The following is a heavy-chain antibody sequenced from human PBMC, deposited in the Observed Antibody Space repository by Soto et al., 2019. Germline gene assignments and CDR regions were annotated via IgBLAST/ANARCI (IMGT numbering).Heavy chain of an antibody. Sequence: ASVKVSCKASGYTFTSYGISWVRQAPGQGLEWMGWISAYNGNTNYAQKLQGRVTMTTDTSTSTAYMELRSLRSDDTAVYYCAREMGYYGSGKNFDYWGQGTLVTVSS. CDR3: AREMGYYGSGKNFDY. D-gene: IGHD3-10*01. V-gene: IGHV1-18*01. CDR1: GYTFTSYG. J-gene: IGHJ4*02. CDR2: ISAYNGNT.